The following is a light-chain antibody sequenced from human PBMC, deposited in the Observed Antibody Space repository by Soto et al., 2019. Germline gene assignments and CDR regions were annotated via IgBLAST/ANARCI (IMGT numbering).Light chain of an antibody. V-gene: IGKV2-28*01. J-gene: IGKJ5*01. CDR3: MQALQFPIT. CDR2: LGS. Sequence: DLVMTQCPLSLPVTPGEPASISCRASQSLLHSNGYNYLDWYLQKPGQSPQLLIYLGSNRASGVPDMFSGSVSGTHCTLKISRVEAEDFGVYYCMQALQFPITFGQGTRLEIK. CDR1: QSLLHSNGYNY.